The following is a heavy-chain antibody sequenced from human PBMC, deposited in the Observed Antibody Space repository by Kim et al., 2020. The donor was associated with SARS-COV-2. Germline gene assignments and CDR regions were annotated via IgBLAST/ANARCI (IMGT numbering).Heavy chain of an antibody. CDR1: GGSISSSNW. CDR3: ARDNWNYGLPTYYYYMDV. Sequence: SETLSLTCAVSGGSISSSNWWSWVRQPPGKGLEWIGEIYHSGSTNYNPSLKSRVTISVDKSKNQFSLKLSSVTAADTAVYYCARDNWNYGLPTYYYYMDVWGKGTTVTVSS. V-gene: IGHV4-4*02. D-gene: IGHD1-7*01. CDR2: IYHSGST. J-gene: IGHJ6*03.